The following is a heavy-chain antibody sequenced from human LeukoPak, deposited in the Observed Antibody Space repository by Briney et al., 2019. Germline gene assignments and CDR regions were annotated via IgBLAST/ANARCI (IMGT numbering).Heavy chain of an antibody. CDR2: IFYSGST. J-gene: IGHJ5*02. CDR3: AQSLGASTWFGNWFDP. V-gene: IGHV4-39*01. D-gene: IGHD3-10*01. Sequence: SETLSLTCTVSGGSISSSYYYWGWIRQPPGKGLEWIGSIFYSGSTYYNPSLKSRVTISVDTSKNQFSLKLSSVTAADTAVYYCAQSLGASTWFGNWFDPWGQGTLVTVSS. CDR1: GGSISSSYYY.